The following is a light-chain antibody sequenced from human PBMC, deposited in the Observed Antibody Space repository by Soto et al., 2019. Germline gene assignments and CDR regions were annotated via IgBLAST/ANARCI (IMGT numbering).Light chain of an antibody. CDR1: QSISSW. Sequence: DIQMTQSPSTLSASVLDRVTITCRASQSISSWLAWYQQKPGKAPKLLIYKASSLESGVPSRFSGSGSGTEFTLTISSLQPDDFATYYCQQYNSYWTSGQGTKV. V-gene: IGKV1-5*03. CDR3: QQYNSYWT. J-gene: IGKJ1*01. CDR2: KAS.